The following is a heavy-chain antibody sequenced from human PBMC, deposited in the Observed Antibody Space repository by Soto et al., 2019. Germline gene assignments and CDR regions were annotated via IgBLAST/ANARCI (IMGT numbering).Heavy chain of an antibody. J-gene: IGHJ6*02. V-gene: IGHV3-30-3*01. Sequence: GGSLRLSCTASGFTFSSYAIHWVRQAPGKGLEWVAVISYDGSHKYYADAVKGRFTISRDNSKNTLYLQMTSLRAEDTAVYYCARDLRNRGESYVRNMDVWGQGTTVTVSS. D-gene: IGHD7-27*01. CDR3: ARDLRNRGESYVRNMDV. CDR1: GFTFSSYA. CDR2: ISYDGSHK.